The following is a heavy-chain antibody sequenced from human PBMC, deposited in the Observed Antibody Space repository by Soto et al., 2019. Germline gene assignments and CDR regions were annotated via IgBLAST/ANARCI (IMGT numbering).Heavy chain of an antibody. CDR2: ILHSGSA. D-gene: IGHD2-21*01. Sequence: SETLSLTSGVSGGSFSDYFWSWIRQPPGKGLEWIGAILHSGSASYSPYLKSRVTMSLDTSKNQLSLNLSSVTAADTAVYYCAAFSGAKFGGGNSGGQDDSWGQGTLVTVSS. CDR3: AAFSGAKFGGGNSGGQDDS. V-gene: IGHV4-34*12. J-gene: IGHJ4*02. CDR1: GGSFSDYF.